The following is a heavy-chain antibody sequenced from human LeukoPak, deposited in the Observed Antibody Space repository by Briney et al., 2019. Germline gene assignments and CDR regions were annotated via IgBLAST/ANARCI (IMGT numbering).Heavy chain of an antibody. D-gene: IGHD3-22*01. CDR3: ARVGYYDSSGYNY. V-gene: IGHV3-21*01. CDR1: GFSFSSYS. CDR2: ISSSSSYI. J-gene: IGHJ4*02. Sequence: GGSLRLSCAASGFSFSSYSMNWVRQAPGKGLEWVSSISSSSSYIYYADSVKGRFTISRDNAKNSLYLQMNSLGAEDTAVYYCARVGYYDSSGYNYWGQGTLVTVSS.